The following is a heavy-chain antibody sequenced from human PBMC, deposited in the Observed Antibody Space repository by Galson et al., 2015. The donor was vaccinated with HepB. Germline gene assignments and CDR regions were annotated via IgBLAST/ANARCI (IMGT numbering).Heavy chain of an antibody. Sequence: SVKVSCKASGYTLTELSMHWVRQAPGKGLEWMGGFDPEDGETIYAQKFQGRVTMTEDTSTDTAYMELSSLRAEDTAVYYCVRDAYCPNGECFDYWGQGLLVTVSS. CDR3: VRDAYCPNGECFDY. D-gene: IGHD2-8*01. V-gene: IGHV1-24*01. CDR2: FDPEDGET. CDR1: GYTLTELS. J-gene: IGHJ4*02.